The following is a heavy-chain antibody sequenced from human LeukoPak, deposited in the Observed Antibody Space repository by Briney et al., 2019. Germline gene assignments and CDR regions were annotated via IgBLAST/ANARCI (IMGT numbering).Heavy chain of an antibody. V-gene: IGHV3-23*01. CDR2: ISANGGET. CDR3: AKRYYDFPLDY. Sequence: PGGSLRLSCAASGFTVSSNYMGWVRQAPGKGLEWVSSISANGGETHYADSVKGRFTISRDNSKNTLYLQINNPRVEDTAVYYCAKRYYDFPLDYWGQGTLVTVSS. J-gene: IGHJ4*02. CDR1: GFTVSSNY. D-gene: IGHD3-3*01.